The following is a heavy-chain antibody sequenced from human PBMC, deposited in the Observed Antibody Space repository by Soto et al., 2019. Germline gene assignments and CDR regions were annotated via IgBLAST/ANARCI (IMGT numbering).Heavy chain of an antibody. Sequence: ASVKVSCKASGGTFSSYTISWVRQAPGQGLEWMGRIIPILGIANYAQEFQGRVTITADKSTSTAYMELSSLRSEDTAVYYCARVLPIAAAGTLYAFDIWGQGTMVTVSS. CDR3: ARVLPIAAAGTLYAFDI. CDR2: IIPILGIA. J-gene: IGHJ3*02. CDR1: GGTFSSYT. D-gene: IGHD6-13*01. V-gene: IGHV1-69*02.